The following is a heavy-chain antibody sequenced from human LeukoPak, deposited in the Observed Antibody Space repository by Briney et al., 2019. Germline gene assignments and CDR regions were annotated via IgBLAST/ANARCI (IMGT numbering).Heavy chain of an antibody. Sequence: ASVKVSCKASGYTFTGYYMHWVRQAPGQGLEWMGRINPNSGGTNYAQKFQGRVTMTRDTSISTAYMELSRLRSDDTAVYYCARGGSYGSSWYYMDVWGKGTTVTVSS. V-gene: IGHV1-2*06. D-gene: IGHD6-13*01. J-gene: IGHJ6*03. CDR3: ARGGSYGSSWYYMDV. CDR2: INPNSGGT. CDR1: GYTFTGYY.